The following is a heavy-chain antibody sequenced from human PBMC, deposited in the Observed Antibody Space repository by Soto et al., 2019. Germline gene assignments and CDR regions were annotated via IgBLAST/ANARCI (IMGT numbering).Heavy chain of an antibody. CDR1: GGSISSGGYY. Sequence: PSETLSLTCTVSGGSISSGGYYWSWIRQHPGKGLEWIGYIYYSGSTYYNPSLKSRVTISVDTSKNQFSLKLSSVTAADTAVYYCQTVSPPRGCFVPWCQGTLVTLSS. CDR3: QTVSPPRGCFVP. CDR2: IYYSGST. D-gene: IGHD3-16*01. V-gene: IGHV4-31*03. J-gene: IGHJ5*02.